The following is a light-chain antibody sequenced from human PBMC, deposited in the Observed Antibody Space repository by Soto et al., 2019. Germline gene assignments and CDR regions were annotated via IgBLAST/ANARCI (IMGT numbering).Light chain of an antibody. Sequence: QSVLTQPPSVSGAPGQRVTISCTGSGSNIGANYDVHWFQQLPGTAPKLLIYGNSNRPSGVPDRFSGSQSGTSASLAITGLQAEDEADYYCQSYDSSLGVVFGGGTKLTVL. CDR3: QSYDSSLGVV. J-gene: IGLJ2*01. CDR1: GSNIGANYD. CDR2: GNS. V-gene: IGLV1-40*01.